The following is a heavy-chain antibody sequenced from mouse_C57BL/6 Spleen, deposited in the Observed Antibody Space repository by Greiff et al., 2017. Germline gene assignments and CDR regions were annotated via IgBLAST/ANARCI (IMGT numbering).Heavy chain of an antibody. D-gene: IGHD5-1*01. CDR3: ARREYDWYFDD. J-gene: IGHJ1*03. CDR1: GYTFTSYW. CDR2: IDPKSGGT. Sequence: QVQLQQSGAELVKPGASVTLSCKASGYTFTSYWMHWVKPRPGRGLEWIGRIDPKSGGTKYNEKFKSKATLTVDKPSSTAYMQLSSLTSEDSAVYYCARREYDWYFDDWGKGTTVTVSS. V-gene: IGHV1-72*01.